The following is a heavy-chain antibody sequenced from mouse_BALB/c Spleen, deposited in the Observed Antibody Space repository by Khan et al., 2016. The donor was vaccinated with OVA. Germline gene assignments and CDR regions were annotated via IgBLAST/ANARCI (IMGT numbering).Heavy chain of an antibody. D-gene: IGHD1-1*01. J-gene: IGHJ3*01. CDR3: TRDYYGSSYVAD. V-gene: IGHV5-17*02. Sequence: EVELVESGGGLVQPGGSRKLSCAASGFTFSNFGMHWVRQAPEKGLEWVAYISSGSFTINYADTVQGRFTISRDNPKNTLFLQMTSLRSEDTAMYYGTRDYYGSSYVADWGQGTLVTVSA. CDR2: ISSGSFTI. CDR1: GFTFSNFG.